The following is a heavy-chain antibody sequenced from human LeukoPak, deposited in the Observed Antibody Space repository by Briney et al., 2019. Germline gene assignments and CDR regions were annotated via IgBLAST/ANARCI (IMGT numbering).Heavy chain of an antibody. CDR2: ISSSSSYI. V-gene: IGHV3-21*01. CDR3: ARRRRAGDAFDI. CDR1: GFTFSSYS. Sequence: GGSLRLSCAASGFTFSSYSMNWVRQAPGKGLEWVSSISSSSSYIYYADSVKGRFTISSDNAKNSLYLQMNSLGAEDTAVYYCARRRRAGDAFDIWGQGTMVTVSS. J-gene: IGHJ3*02. D-gene: IGHD6-19*01.